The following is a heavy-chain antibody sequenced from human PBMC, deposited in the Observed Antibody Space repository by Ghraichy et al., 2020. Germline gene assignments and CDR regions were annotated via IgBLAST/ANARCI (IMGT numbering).Heavy chain of an antibody. V-gene: IGHV4-4*07. CDR3: AKERPLTKNWFDP. CDR1: GGSISSYY. D-gene: IGHD4/OR15-4a*01. Sequence: SETLSLTCTVSGGSISSYYWSWIRQPAGKGLEWIGRIYTSGSTNYNPSLKSRVTMSVDTYKNQFSLKLSSVTAADTAVYYCAKERPLTKNWFDPWGQGTLVTVSS. CDR2: IYTSGST. J-gene: IGHJ5*02.